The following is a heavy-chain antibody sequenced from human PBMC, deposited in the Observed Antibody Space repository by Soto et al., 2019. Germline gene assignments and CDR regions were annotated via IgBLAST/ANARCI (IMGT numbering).Heavy chain of an antibody. CDR1: GDSIKNYY. Sequence: SETLSLTCTVSGDSIKNYYWSWIWQPAGKGLAWIGRIYSTGSTNYNPSLRSRVTMSVDTSKNQLSLKLRSVTAADTAVYYCARDKYSSNWYHFDYWGQGALVTVSS. CDR3: ARDKYSSNWYHFDY. D-gene: IGHD6-13*01. J-gene: IGHJ4*02. V-gene: IGHV4-4*07. CDR2: IYSTGST.